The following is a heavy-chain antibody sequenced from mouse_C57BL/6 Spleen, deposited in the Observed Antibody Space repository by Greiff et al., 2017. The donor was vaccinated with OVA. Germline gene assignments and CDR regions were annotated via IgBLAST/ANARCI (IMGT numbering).Heavy chain of an antibody. CDR3: ARRTFYYAMDY. J-gene: IGHJ4*01. CDR1: GFTFSDYG. Sequence: EVKLVESGGGLVKPGGSLKLSCAASGFTFSDYGMHWVRQAPEKGLEWVAYISSGSSTNYYADTVKGRFTISRDNAKNTLFLQMTSLRSEDTAMYYCARRTFYYAMDYWGQGTSVTVSS. V-gene: IGHV5-17*01. CDR2: ISSGSSTN.